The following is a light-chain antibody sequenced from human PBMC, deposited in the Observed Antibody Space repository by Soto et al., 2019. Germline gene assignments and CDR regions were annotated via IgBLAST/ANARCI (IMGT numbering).Light chain of an antibody. Sequence: QSVLTQPPSASGSPGQSVTISCTGTSSDVGGYNYVSWYQQHPGKAPKLMIYEVSKRPSGVPDRFSGSKSGNTASLTVSGLQAEDEGDYYCSSYAGRFVVFGGGTKLTVL. CDR3: SSYAGRFVV. CDR2: EVS. J-gene: IGLJ2*01. CDR1: SSDVGGYNY. V-gene: IGLV2-8*01.